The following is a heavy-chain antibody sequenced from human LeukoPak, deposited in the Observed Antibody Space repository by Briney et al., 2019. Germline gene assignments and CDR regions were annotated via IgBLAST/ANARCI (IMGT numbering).Heavy chain of an antibody. Sequence: SGPTLVKPTQTLTLTCTFSGFSLSTSGVGVGWIRQPPGRALERLALIYWDDDKRYSPSLKSRLTITKDTSKNQVVLTMTNMDPVDTATYYCAHRRGRSGLWFGTFDYWGQGTLVTVPS. J-gene: IGHJ4*02. V-gene: IGHV2-5*02. D-gene: IGHD3-10*01. CDR2: IYWDDDK. CDR3: AHRRGRSGLWFGTFDY. CDR1: GFSLSTSGVG.